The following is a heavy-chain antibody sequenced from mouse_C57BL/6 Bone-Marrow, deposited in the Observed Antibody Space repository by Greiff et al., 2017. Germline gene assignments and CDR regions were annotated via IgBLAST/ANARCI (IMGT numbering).Heavy chain of an antibody. CDR3: AIRRGYGGGYLYFDF. D-gene: IGHD2-2*01. CDR1: GYTFTSYW. J-gene: IGHJ1*03. V-gene: IGHV1-69*01. Sequence: QVQLQQPGAELVMPGASVKLSCKASGYTFTSYWMHWVKQRPGQGLEWIGEIDPTDSYTNYNQKFKGKSTMTVDKSSSTAYMQLSSLTSEDSAVYDCAIRRGYGGGYLYFDFWGTGTTVTVSS. CDR2: IDPTDSYT.